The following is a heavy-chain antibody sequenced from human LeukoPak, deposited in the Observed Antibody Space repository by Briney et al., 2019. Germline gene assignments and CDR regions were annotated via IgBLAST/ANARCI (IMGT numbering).Heavy chain of an antibody. J-gene: IGHJ4*02. D-gene: IGHD3-22*01. CDR2: IWFDGSNK. CDR3: ARPDYDSSGYADY. Sequence: GRSLRLSRAASGFTFSSYGMHWVRQAPGKGLEWVAVIWFDGSNKYYADSVKGRFTISRDNSKNTLYLQMNSLRGEDTAVYYCARPDYDSSGYADYWGQGTLVTVSS. V-gene: IGHV3-33*01. CDR1: GFTFSSYG.